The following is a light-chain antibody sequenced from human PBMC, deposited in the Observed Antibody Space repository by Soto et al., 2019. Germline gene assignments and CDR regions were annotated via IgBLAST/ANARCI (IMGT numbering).Light chain of an antibody. CDR1: SSDVGYYNY. Sequence: QSALTQPASVSGSPGQSITISCIGTSSDVGYYNYVSWFQQHPGKVPKLMIYDVSNRPSGVSNRFSGSKSGNTASLTISGLQAEDEADYYCSSYTTSSTWVFGGGTKLTVL. CDR3: SSYTTSSTWV. CDR2: DVS. J-gene: IGLJ3*02. V-gene: IGLV2-14*01.